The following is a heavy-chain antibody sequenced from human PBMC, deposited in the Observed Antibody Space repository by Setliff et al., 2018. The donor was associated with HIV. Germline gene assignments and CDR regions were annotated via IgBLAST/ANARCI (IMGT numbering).Heavy chain of an antibody. CDR1: GASISSHY. CDR3: ARSISAAGIAPFDF. Sequence: SETLSLTCTVSGASISSHYWSWIRQPPGKGLEWIGYIYFSGTTNYNPSLKSRVTISVDTSKNQFSLNLNSVTAADTAVYYCARSISAAGIAPFDFWGQGTLVTVSS. V-gene: IGHV4-59*11. CDR2: IYFSGTT. J-gene: IGHJ4*02. D-gene: IGHD6-13*01.